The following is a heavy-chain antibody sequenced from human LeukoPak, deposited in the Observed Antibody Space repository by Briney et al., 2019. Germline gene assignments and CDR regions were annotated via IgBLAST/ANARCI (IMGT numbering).Heavy chain of an antibody. J-gene: IGHJ6*03. CDR3: ARGRQQLATFYYYYYMDV. CDR2: MYSSGST. V-gene: IGHV4-61*02. CDR1: GGSISSGSYY. Sequence: SQTLSLTCTVSGGSISSGSYYWSWIRQPAGKGLEWIGRMYSSGSTNYNPPLKSRVTISVDTSKNQFSLRLSSVTAADTAVYYCARGRQQLATFYYYYYMDVWGKGTTVTVSS. D-gene: IGHD6-13*01.